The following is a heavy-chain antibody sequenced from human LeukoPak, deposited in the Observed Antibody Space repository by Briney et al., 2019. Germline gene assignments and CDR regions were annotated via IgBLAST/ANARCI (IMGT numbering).Heavy chain of an antibody. J-gene: IGHJ4*02. D-gene: IGHD3-22*01. V-gene: IGHV3-20*04. CDR1: GFTFSSYS. Sequence: GGSLRLSCAASGFTFSSYSMNWVRQAPGKGLEWVSSINWNGGSTGYADSVKGRFTISRDNSKNTLYLQMNSLRAEDTAVYYCAKDWLGSYYDSNGLNYFDYWGQGTLVTVSS. CDR2: INWNGGST. CDR3: AKDWLGSYYDSNGLNYFDY.